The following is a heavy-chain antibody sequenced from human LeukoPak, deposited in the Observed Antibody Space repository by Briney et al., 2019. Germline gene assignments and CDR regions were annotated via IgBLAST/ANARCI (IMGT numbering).Heavy chain of an antibody. Sequence: GGSLRLSCAASGFTFSSHWMHWVRQAPGKGLVWVSRINGDGSNTTYADSVKGRFTISRDNAKNTLYLQMNSLRAEDTAVYHCARSKIWYSTDAFDIWGQGTMVTVSS. D-gene: IGHD2-15*01. V-gene: IGHV3-74*03. CDR1: GFTFSSHW. CDR2: INGDGSNT. J-gene: IGHJ3*02. CDR3: ARSKIWYSTDAFDI.